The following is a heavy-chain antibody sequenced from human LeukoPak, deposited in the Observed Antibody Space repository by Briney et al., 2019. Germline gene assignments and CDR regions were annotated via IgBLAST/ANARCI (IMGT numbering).Heavy chain of an antibody. D-gene: IGHD3-22*01. CDR1: GVTFSSYS. J-gene: IGHJ4*01. CDR2: MNPNSGNT. Sequence: ASVKVSCKASGVTFSSYSISWVRQAPGQGLEWMGWMNPNSGNTGYAQKFQGRVTMTRDTSISTAYMELSSLRSEDTAVYYCARVSFDTSGHKINFDYWGHGTLVTVSS. CDR3: ARVSFDTSGHKINFDY. V-gene: IGHV1-8*02.